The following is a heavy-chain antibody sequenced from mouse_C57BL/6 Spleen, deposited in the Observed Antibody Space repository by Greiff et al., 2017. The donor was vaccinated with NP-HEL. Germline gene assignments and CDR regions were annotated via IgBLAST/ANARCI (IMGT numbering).Heavy chain of an antibody. V-gene: IGHV1-80*01. J-gene: IGHJ3*01. CDR1: GYAFSSYW. Sequence: QVQLKQSGAELVKPGASVKISCKASGYAFSSYWMNWVKQRPGKGLEWIGQIYPGDGDTNYNGKLKGKATLTADKSSSTAYMQLSSLTSEDSAVYFCANVAWFAYWGQGTLVTVSA. CDR3: ANVAWFAY. CDR2: IYPGDGDT.